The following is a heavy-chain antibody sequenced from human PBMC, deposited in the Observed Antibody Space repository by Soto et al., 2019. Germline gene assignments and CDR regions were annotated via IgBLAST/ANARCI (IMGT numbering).Heavy chain of an antibody. CDR2: INTDGGSS. D-gene: IGHD2-2*01. CDR3: AKEAGYCSRTSCYRRAFDT. Sequence: GGSLRLSCAASGFTFSGHWMHWVRQVPGKGLEWVSRINTDGGSSAYADSVKGRFTISRDNAKNTLYLQMNGLRAEDTAVYYCAKEAGYCSRTSCYRRAFDTWGQGTTVTVS. CDR1: GFTFSGHW. V-gene: IGHV3-74*03. J-gene: IGHJ3*02.